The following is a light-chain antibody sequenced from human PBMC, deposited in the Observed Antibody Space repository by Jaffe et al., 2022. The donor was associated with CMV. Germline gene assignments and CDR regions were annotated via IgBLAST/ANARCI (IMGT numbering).Light chain of an antibody. V-gene: IGKV1-12*01. CDR2: SAS. Sequence: DIQMTQSPSSVSASAGDRVVITCRASQGIGSWLGWYQHKPGKAPKLLIFSASTLQSGVPSRFSGSGSGTHFTLTISSLQPEDFATYYCQQANTFPYTFGQGTEVEI. CDR3: QQANTFPYT. CDR1: QGIGSW. J-gene: IGKJ2*01.